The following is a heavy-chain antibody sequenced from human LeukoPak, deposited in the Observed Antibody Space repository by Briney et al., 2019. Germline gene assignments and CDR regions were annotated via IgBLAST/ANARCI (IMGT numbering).Heavy chain of an antibody. CDR1: GFTFSNAW. J-gene: IGHJ6*02. Sequence: GGSLRLSCAASGFTFSNAWMSWVRQAPGKGLEWVGRIKSKTDGGTTDYAAPVKGGFTISRDDSKNTLYLQMNSLKTEDTAVYYCTTENTYYNGSGSYRTNYYYGMDVWGQGTTVTVSS. CDR2: IKSKTDGGTT. CDR3: TTENTYYNGSGSYRTNYYYGMDV. D-gene: IGHD3-10*01. V-gene: IGHV3-15*01.